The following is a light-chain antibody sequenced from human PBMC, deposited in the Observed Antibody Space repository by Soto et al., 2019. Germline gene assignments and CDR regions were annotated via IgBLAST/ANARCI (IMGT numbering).Light chain of an antibody. CDR1: QSISSW. J-gene: IGKJ2*01. Sequence: DIQMTQSPSTLSASVGDSVTITCRASQSISSWLAWYQQKPGKAPKLLIYDASSLESGVPSRFSGRGSGTEFTLTISSLQPDDFATYYCQKYNSYTYTFGQGTKLEIK. CDR3: QKYNSYTYT. V-gene: IGKV1-5*01. CDR2: DAS.